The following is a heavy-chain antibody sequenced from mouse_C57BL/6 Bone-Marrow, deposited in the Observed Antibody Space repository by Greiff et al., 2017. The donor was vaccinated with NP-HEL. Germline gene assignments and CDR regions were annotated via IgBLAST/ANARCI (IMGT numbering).Heavy chain of an antibody. V-gene: IGHV5-12*01. CDR1: GFTFSDYY. CDR3: ARLGYYGFYAMDY. D-gene: IGHD1-2*01. Sequence: EVKLMESGGGLVQPGGSLKLSCAASGFTFSDYYMSWVRQTPEKRLEWVAYISNGGGSTYYPDTVKGRFTISRDNAKNTLYLQMSRLKSEDTAMYYCARLGYYGFYAMDYWGQGTSVTVSS. J-gene: IGHJ4*01. CDR2: ISNGGGST.